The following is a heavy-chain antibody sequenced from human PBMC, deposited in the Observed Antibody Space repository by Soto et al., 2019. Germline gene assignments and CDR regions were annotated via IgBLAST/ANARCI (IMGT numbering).Heavy chain of an antibody. CDR3: AREAAPTSSGGHY. CDR1: GDTYSSYE. J-gene: IGHJ4*02. V-gene: IGHV1-69*12. D-gene: IGHD6-25*01. CDR2: IVPVYGTA. Sequence: QVQLVQSGAEVKKPGSSVNVSCKASGDTYSSYEINWVRQAPGLGLEWMGGIVPVYGTANYSPKFQGRVTLTADVSTGTTSMELSSLRSEDTAVYFCAREAAPTSSGGHYWGQGTLVHAS.